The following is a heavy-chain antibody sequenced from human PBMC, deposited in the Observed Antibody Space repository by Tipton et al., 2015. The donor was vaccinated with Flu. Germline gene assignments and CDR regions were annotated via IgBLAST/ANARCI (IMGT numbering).Heavy chain of an antibody. CDR1: GGSISSYY. Sequence: TLSLTCTVSGGSISSYYWSWIRQPPGKGLEWIGYIYYSGSTNYNPSLKSRVTISVDTSKNQFSLNLTSVTAADTAVFYCAGHMSGGTRRAYDFWCQGTLVTVSS. J-gene: IGHJ4*02. D-gene: IGHD2-15*01. V-gene: IGHV4-59*08. CDR3: AGHMSGGTRRAYDF. CDR2: IYYSGST.